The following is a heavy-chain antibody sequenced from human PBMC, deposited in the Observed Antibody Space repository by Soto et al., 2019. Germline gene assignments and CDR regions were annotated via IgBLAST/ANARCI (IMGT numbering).Heavy chain of an antibody. J-gene: IGHJ4*02. CDR1: GYTFTSYY. V-gene: IGHV1-46*01. CDR2: INPSGGST. Sequence: ASVKVSCKASGYTFTSYYMHWVRQAPGQGLEWMGIINPSGGSTSYAQRFQGRVTMTRDTSTSTVYMELSSLRSEDTAVYYCAAPRGFRNDYFDYWGQGTLVTVSS. D-gene: IGHD3-10*01. CDR3: AAPRGFRNDYFDY.